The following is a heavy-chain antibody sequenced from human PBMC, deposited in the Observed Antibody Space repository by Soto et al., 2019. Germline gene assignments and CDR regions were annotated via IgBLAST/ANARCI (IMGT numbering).Heavy chain of an antibody. Sequence: QVQLVQSGAEVKKPGSSVKVSCKASGGTFSSYAISWVRQAPXQGLXXXVGIIPIFGTANYAQKFQGRVTITADESTSTAYMELSSLRSEDTAVYYCASGIYCSSTSCSDYWGQGTLVTVSS. CDR3: ASGIYCSSTSCSDY. V-gene: IGHV1-69*01. J-gene: IGHJ4*02. D-gene: IGHD2-2*01. CDR1: GGTFSSYA. CDR2: IIPIFGTA.